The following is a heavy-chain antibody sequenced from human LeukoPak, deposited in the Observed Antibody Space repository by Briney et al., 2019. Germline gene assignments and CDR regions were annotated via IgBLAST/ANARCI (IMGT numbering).Heavy chain of an antibody. J-gene: IGHJ4*02. V-gene: IGHV1-69*04. CDR3: AREWLRPKYYFDY. CDR2: IIPILGIA. CDR1: GGTFSSYA. D-gene: IGHD5-12*01. Sequence: GASVKVSCKASGGTFSSYAISWVRQAPGQGLEWMGRIIPILGIANYAQKFQGRVTITADKSTSTAYMELSSLRSEDTAVCYCAREWLRPKYYFDYWGQGTLVTVSS.